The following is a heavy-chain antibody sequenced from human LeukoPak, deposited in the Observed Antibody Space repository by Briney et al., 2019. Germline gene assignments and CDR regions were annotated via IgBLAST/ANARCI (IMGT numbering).Heavy chain of an antibody. V-gene: IGHV3-48*03. D-gene: IGHD6-6*01. J-gene: IGHJ6*02. CDR2: ISSSGSTI. CDR1: GFTFSSYE. CDR3: ARKARYYYGMDV. Sequence: GGSLRLSCAASGFTFSSYEMNWVRQAPGKGLEWVSYISSSGSTIYYADSVKGRFTISRDNVKNSLYLQMNSLRAEDTAVYYCARKARYYYGMDVWGQGTTVTVSS.